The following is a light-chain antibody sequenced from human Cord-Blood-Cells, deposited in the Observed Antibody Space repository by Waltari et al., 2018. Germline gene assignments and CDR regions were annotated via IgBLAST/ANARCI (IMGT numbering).Light chain of an antibody. CDR1: QGISSY. J-gene: IGKJ2*01. CDR3: QQLNSYPYT. CDR2: AAS. V-gene: IGKV1-9*01. Sequence: DIQLTQSPSFLSASVGDRVTITCRASQGISSYLAWYQQKPGKAPKLLIYAASILQSGVPSGFSGSGSGTEFTLTISSLQPEDFATYYCQQLNSYPYTFGQGTKLEIK.